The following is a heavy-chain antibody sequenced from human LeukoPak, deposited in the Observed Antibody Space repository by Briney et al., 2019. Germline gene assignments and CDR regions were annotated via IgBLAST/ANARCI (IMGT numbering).Heavy chain of an antibody. CDR3: AKGYDNSGYFDY. D-gene: IGHD3-22*01. CDR2: IWYDGSNM. V-gene: IGHV3-33*03. Sequence: GGSLRLSCAASGFTFSGYGMHWVRQAPGKGLEWVTSIWYDGSNMYYADSVMGRFTISRDNSKNTLYLQMNSLRAEDTAVYYCAKGYDNSGYFDYWGQGTLVTVSS. CDR1: GFTFSGYG. J-gene: IGHJ4*02.